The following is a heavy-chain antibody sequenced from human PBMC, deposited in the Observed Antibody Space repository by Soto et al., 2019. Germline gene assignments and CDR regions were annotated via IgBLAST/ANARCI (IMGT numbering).Heavy chain of an antibody. CDR2: ISGSGGST. D-gene: IGHD4-17*01. J-gene: IGHJ4*02. V-gene: IGHV3-23*01. Sequence: PGGSLRLSCAASGFTFSSYAMSWVRQAPGKGLEWVSAISGSGGSTYYADSVKGRFTISRDNSKNTLYLQMNSLRAEDTAVYYCANSVGYGDYVFDYWGQGTLVTVSS. CDR3: ANSVGYGDYVFDY. CDR1: GFTFSSYA.